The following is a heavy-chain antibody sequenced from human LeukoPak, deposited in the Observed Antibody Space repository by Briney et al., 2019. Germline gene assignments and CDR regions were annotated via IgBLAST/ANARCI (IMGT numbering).Heavy chain of an antibody. CDR2: INHSGST. CDR1: GGSFSGYY. V-gene: IGHV4-34*01. CDR3: ARRLGAAGTRGWFDP. Sequence: SETLSLTCAVYGGSFSGYYWSWIRQPPGKGLEWIGEINHSGSTNYNPSLKSRVTISVDTSKNQFSLKLSSVTAADTAVYYCARRLGAAGTRGWFDPWGQGTLVTVSS. D-gene: IGHD6-13*01. J-gene: IGHJ5*02.